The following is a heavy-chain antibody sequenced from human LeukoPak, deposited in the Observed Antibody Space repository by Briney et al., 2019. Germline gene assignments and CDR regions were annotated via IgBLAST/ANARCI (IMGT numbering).Heavy chain of an antibody. J-gene: IGHJ4*02. V-gene: IGHV4-39*07. CDR2: IHHSGNA. CDR1: GDSISSGNYH. CDR3: TRVRQGSQSDY. Sequence: SETLSLTCTVSGDSISSGNYHWAWIRQPPGKGLECIGSIHHSGNAYYNSSLESRVTISVDMSKNQFSLQLHSVTAADTAVYYCTRVRQGSQSDYWGQGTLVTVS.